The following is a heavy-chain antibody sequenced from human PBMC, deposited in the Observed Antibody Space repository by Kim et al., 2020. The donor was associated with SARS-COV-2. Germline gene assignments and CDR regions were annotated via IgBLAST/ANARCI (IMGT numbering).Heavy chain of an antibody. Sequence: GGSLRLSCAASGFTVSSNYMSWVRQAPGKGLEWVSVIYSGGSTYYADSVKGRFTISRDNSKNTLYLQMNSLRAEDTAVYYCAREAGYYDSSGYYYAVDYWGQGTLVTVSS. CDR1: GFTVSSNY. J-gene: IGHJ4*02. CDR2: IYSGGST. V-gene: IGHV3-66*01. CDR3: AREAGYYDSSGYYYAVDY. D-gene: IGHD3-22*01.